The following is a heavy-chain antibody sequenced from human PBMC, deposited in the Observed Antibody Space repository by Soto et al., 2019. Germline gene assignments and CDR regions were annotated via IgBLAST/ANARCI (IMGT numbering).Heavy chain of an antibody. CDR2: INADVTST. CDR3: VKVLARGVGVPRFYFDS. V-gene: IGHV3-74*01. J-gene: IGHJ4*02. D-gene: IGHD2-2*01. Sequence: PGGSLRLSCAASGFTFSNSWMHWVRQVSGKGLEWVSRINADVTSTSYADSVKGRFTISRDNAKNTLYLHVNSLRAEDTAVYYCVKVLARGVGVPRFYFDSWGQGAPVTVSS. CDR1: GFTFSNSW.